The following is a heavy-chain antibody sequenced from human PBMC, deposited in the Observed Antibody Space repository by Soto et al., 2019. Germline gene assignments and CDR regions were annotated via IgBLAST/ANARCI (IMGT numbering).Heavy chain of an antibody. CDR1: VFTCSSYG. J-gene: IGHJ6*02. Sequence: GWSLRLARSASVFTCSSYGMHWFRQAPGKGLEWVAVISYDGSNKYYADSVKGRFTISRDNSKNTLYLQMNSLRAEDTAVYYCAKELVVVPAAIRGYYYGMDVWGQGTTVTVSS. D-gene: IGHD2-2*02. CDR2: ISYDGSNK. CDR3: AKELVVVPAAIRGYYYGMDV. V-gene: IGHV3-30*18.